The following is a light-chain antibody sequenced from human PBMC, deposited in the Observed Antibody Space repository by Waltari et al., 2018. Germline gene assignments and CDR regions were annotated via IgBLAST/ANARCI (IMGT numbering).Light chain of an antibody. CDR1: SSNIGSNY. CDR3: AAWDDSLSGPV. Sequence: QSVLTQPPSASGTPGQRVTISCSGSSSNIGSNYVYWYQQLPGTAPKLLIYRKNQRPSGVPDRFSGSKSGTSAALAISGLRSEDEADYYGAAWDDSLSGPVFGGGTKLTVL. J-gene: IGLJ2*01. V-gene: IGLV1-47*01. CDR2: RKN.